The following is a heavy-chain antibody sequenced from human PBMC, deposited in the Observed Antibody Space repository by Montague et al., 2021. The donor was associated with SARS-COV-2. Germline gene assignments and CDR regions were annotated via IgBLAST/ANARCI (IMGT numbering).Heavy chain of an antibody. CDR3: VTAAAVYFYYGMDV. CDR1: GFSFSTYA. D-gene: IGHD6-13*01. CDR2: VAYDGINK. V-gene: IGHV3-30*03. J-gene: IGHJ6*02. Sequence: SLRLSCAASGFSFSTYAMHWVRQAPGKGLEWVALVAYDGINKYYGDSVKGRFTISRDNSKNTLYLQMNSLRAEDTAVYYCVTAAAVYFYYGMDVWGQGTTVTASS.